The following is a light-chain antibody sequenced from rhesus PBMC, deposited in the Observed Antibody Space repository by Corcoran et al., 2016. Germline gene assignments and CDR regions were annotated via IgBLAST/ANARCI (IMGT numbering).Light chain of an antibody. CDR2: GAS. V-gene: IGKV3-24*04. CDR3: LQLSNWPRT. Sequence: EIVMTQSPATLSLSPGERATLSCRASQRVGSSLAWYQQKPGQAPRLLIYGASNRANGIPDRFSGRGCGTDFTLTISSLEPEEVAVYYCLQLSNWPRTFGQGTQVEIK. J-gene: IGKJ1*01. CDR1: QRVGSS.